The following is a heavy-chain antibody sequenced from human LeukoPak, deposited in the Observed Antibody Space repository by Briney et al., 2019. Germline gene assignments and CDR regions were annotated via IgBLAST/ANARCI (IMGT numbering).Heavy chain of an antibody. D-gene: IGHD6-19*01. Sequence: GGSLRLSCAASGCTFSSYAMSWVRQAPGKGLEWVSAISGSGGSTYYADSVKGRFTISRDNSKNTLYLQMNSLRAEDTAVYYCAKVTAVAGTETSDYYYYGMDVWGQGTTVTVSS. V-gene: IGHV3-23*01. CDR2: ISGSGGST. CDR3: AKVTAVAGTETSDYYYYGMDV. CDR1: GCTFSSYA. J-gene: IGHJ6*02.